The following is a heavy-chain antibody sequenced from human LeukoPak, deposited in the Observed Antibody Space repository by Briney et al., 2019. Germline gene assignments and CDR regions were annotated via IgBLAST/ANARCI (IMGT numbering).Heavy chain of an antibody. CDR2: ISAYNGNT. V-gene: IGHV1-18*01. D-gene: IGHD3-22*01. CDR3: ARVFHDSSGYYPYYFDY. J-gene: IGHJ4*02. Sequence: RWASVKVSCKASGYTFTSYGISWVRQAPGQGLEWMGWISAYNGNTNYAQKLQGRVTMTTDTSTSTAYMELRSLRSDDTAVYYCARVFHDSSGYYPYYFDYWGQGTLVTVSS. CDR1: GYTFTSYG.